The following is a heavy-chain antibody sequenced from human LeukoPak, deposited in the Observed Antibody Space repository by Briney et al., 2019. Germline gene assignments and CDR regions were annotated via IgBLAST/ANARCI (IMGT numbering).Heavy chain of an antibody. D-gene: IGHD3-22*01. J-gene: IGHJ4*02. CDR2: IHNSGQT. CDR1: GYSISSGYY. CDR3: ARVPHCDSNGCYDGGRYCEH. Sequence: SETLSLTCSVSGYSISSGYYWGWIRQSPGKGLEWIGSIHNSGQTYHNPSLKSRITISVDTSKNQFSLKLGSVTAADTAVYYCARVPHCDSNGCYDGGRYCEHWGQGALVAVSS. V-gene: IGHV4-38-2*02.